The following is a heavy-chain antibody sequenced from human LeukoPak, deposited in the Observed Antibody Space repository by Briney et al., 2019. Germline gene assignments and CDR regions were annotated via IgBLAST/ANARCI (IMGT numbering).Heavy chain of an antibody. Sequence: KTSETLSLTCSVLRDSIRSSNYYWGWIRQRPGKGLEWIGSIYYSGSTYYNPSLEGRGSMSIDTSNNQFSLKLTSATATDTAVYYCVRLFYYDSSGPPSWGQGTLVTVSS. D-gene: IGHD3-22*01. CDR2: IYYSGST. CDR3: VRLFYYDSSGPPS. CDR1: RDSIRSSNYY. J-gene: IGHJ5*02. V-gene: IGHV4-39*01.